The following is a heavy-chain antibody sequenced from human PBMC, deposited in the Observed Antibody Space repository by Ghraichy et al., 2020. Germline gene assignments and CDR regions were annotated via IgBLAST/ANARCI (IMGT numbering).Heavy chain of an antibody. CDR2: DGNNK. V-gene: IGHV3-30-3*01. CDR3: ARERREATIMLGDY. D-gene: IGHD1-26*01. Sequence: GGSLRLSCAASGFTFSSYAMHWVRQAPGKGLEWVAVDGNNKYYADSVKGRFTVSRDNSKNTLDLQMNSLRAEDTAVYYCARERREATIMLGDYWGRGTLVTVSS. CDR1: GFTFSSYA. J-gene: IGHJ4*02.